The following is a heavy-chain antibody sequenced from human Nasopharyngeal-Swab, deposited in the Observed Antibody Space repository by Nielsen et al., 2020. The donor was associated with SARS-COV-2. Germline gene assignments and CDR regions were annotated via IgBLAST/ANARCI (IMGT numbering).Heavy chain of an antibody. CDR3: ARALTPELLWFRELADAFDI. Sequence: SETLSLTCAVSGGSISSSNWWSWVRQPPGKGLEWIGEIYHSGSTNYNPSLKSRVTISVDKSKNQFSLKLSSVTAADTAVYYCARALTPELLWFRELADAFDIWGQGTMVTVSS. V-gene: IGHV4-4*02. CDR1: GGSISSSNW. D-gene: IGHD3-10*01. CDR2: IYHSGST. J-gene: IGHJ3*02.